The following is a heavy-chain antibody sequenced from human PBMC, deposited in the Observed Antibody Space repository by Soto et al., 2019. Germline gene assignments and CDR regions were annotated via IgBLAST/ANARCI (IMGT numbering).Heavy chain of an antibody. J-gene: IGHJ4*02. CDR1: GGSFSGYY. V-gene: IGHV4-34*01. D-gene: IGHD2-15*01. CDR2: INHSGST. CDR3: ARGWRRYCSGGSCSSPLDY. Sequence: SETLCLTCAVYGGSFSGYYWSWIRQPPGKGLEWIGEINHSGSTNYNPSLKSRVTISVDTSKNQFSLKLSSVTAADTAVYYCARGWRRYCSGGSCSSPLDYWGQGTLVTVS.